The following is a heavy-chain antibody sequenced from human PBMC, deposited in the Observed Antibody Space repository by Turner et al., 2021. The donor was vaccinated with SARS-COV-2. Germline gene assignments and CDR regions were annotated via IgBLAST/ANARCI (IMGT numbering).Heavy chain of an antibody. Sequence: EVQLLESGGDLIQPRGSLRNSCAAYGFTFGNYAMGWVRQAPGKRLNWFSSISEIGCSTYYAVSVKGRFTISRDNSKNTLFLQMNSLRAEDTAVYYCATKSGGFDYWGQGTLVTVSS. CDR3: ATKSGGFDY. D-gene: IGHD6-25*01. CDR1: GFTFGNYA. V-gene: IGHV3-23*01. J-gene: IGHJ4*02. CDR2: ISEIGCST.